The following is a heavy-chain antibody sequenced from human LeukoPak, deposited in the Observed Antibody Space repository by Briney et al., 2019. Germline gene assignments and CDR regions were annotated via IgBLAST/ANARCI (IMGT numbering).Heavy chain of an antibody. CDR1: GFTFSKYW. V-gene: IGHV3-74*01. D-gene: IGHD6-19*01. CDR3: ATKQWLAPPPDS. CDR2: INTDGTVT. J-gene: IGHJ4*02. Sequence: PGGSLRLSCAASGFTFSKYWMLWVRQAPGKGLESVSRINTDGTVTTYADSVKGRFTVSRDNAGITIFLQMNSVRDEDTAVYYCATKQWLAPPPDSWGQGTPVTVSS.